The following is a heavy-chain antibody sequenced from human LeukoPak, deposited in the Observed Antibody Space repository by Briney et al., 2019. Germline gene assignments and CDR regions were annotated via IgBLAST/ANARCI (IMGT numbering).Heavy chain of an antibody. CDR3: ARDLSSSWLDY. D-gene: IGHD6-13*01. Sequence: GGSLRLSCAASGFTFSSYGMNWVRQAPGKGLEWVSYISSSGSTIYYADSVKGRFTISRDNAKNSLYLQMNSLRAEDTAVYYCARDLSSSWLDYWGQGTLVTVSS. CDR1: GFTFSSYG. CDR2: ISSSGSTI. J-gene: IGHJ4*02. V-gene: IGHV3-48*03.